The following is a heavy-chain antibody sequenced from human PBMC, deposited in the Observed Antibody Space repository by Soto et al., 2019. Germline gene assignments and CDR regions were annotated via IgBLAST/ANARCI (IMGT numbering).Heavy chain of an antibody. CDR2: IVVDSGNT. D-gene: IGHD1-26*01. CDR3: AAPNNTSPFDY. V-gene: IGHV1-58*01. J-gene: IGHJ4*02. CDR1: GFTFADSA. Sequence: SLKVSCKASGFTFADSAVQWARQARGQRLEWIGRIVVDSGNTKYAQKVPERVTITWEMSTSTDYMELSSLRSEDTAVYYCAAPNNTSPFDYWGQGTLVTVSS.